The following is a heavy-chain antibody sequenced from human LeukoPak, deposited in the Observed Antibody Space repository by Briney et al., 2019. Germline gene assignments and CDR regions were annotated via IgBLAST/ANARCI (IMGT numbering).Heavy chain of an antibody. D-gene: IGHD2-8*01. J-gene: IGHJ4*02. Sequence: PGGSLRLSCAASGFTVSSNYMSWVRQAPGKGLEWVSVIYSGGSTYYADSVKGRFTISRDNSKNTLYPQMNSLRAEDTAVYYCAREDIVLMVYDYWGQGTLVTVSS. CDR2: IYSGGST. CDR1: GFTVSSNY. CDR3: AREDIVLMVYDY. V-gene: IGHV3-53*01.